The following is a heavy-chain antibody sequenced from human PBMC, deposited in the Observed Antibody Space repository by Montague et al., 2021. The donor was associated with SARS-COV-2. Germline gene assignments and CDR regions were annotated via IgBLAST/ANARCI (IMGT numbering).Heavy chain of an antibody. V-gene: IGHV4-34*01. J-gene: IGHJ6*04. Sequence: SETLSLTCAVYGCSHSGYYLTLIRQPPDKALESAAEINHSTNSKHKPSLKSPVSISIDTSTNQFSLQLTSVTAADTATYYCASGIYPSGSYYNRYYYGLKFWGTGTLVIVA. CDR2: INHSTNS. D-gene: IGHD3-10*01. CDR3: ASGIYPSGSYYNRYYYGLKF. CDR1: GCSHSGYY.